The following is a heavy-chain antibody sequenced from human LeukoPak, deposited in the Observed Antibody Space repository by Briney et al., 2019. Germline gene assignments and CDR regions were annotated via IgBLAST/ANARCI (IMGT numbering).Heavy chain of an antibody. Sequence: NPGGSLRLSCAASGFTFSDYYMSWIRQAPGKGLEWVSYISSSGSTIYYADSVKGRFTISRDNAKNSLYLQMNSLRAEDTAVYYCARVDSSSWYPGFDYWGQGTLVTVSS. J-gene: IGHJ4*02. CDR2: ISSSGSTI. CDR1: GFTFSDYY. D-gene: IGHD6-13*01. CDR3: ARVDSSSWYPGFDY. V-gene: IGHV3-11*01.